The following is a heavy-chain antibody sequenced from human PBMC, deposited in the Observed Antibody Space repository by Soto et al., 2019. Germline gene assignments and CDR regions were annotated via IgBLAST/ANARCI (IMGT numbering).Heavy chain of an antibody. CDR2: ISYTGRT. D-gene: IGHD6-6*01. Sequence: PSETLSLTCTVSGGSISSDASFWSWIRQLPGRGLEWIGYISYTGRTYYTPSLNSRLTISLDTSKNLFSLRLSAVTAADTAVYFCARGSFSSSSSWFDPWGQGTLVTVSS. CDR3: ARGSFSSSSSWFDP. V-gene: IGHV4-31*03. CDR1: GGSISSDASF. J-gene: IGHJ5*02.